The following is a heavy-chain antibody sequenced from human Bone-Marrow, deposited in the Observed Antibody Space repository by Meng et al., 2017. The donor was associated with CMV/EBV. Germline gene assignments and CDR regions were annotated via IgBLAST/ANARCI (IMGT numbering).Heavy chain of an antibody. J-gene: IGHJ4*02. D-gene: IGHD3-3*01. Sequence: GESLKISCVASGFTFSSYAMHWVRQAPGKGLEWVAVISYDGSNKYYADSVKGRFTISRDNSKNTLYLQMNSLRAEDTAVYYCAREREARYDFWSGSVRYWGQGTLVTVSS. CDR3: AREREARYDFWSGSVRY. CDR1: GFTFSSYA. V-gene: IGHV3-30-3*01. CDR2: ISYDGSNK.